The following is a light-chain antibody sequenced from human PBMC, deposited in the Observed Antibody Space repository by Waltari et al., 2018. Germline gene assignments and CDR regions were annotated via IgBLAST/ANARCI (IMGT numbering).Light chain of an antibody. V-gene: IGLV1-40*01. Sequence: QSVLAQPPSVSGAPGQRVTISCSGSSSNIGAGSDVHWYQHLPGTAPKLLIYGNSIRPSGVPDRFSGSKSGTSASLAITGLQAEDEADYYCQSYDSSLSGSVFGGGTKLTVL. J-gene: IGLJ3*02. CDR1: SSNIGAGSD. CDR2: GNS. CDR3: QSYDSSLSGSV.